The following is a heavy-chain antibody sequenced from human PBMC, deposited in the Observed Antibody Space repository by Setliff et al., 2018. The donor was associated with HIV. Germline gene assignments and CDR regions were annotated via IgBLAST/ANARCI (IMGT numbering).Heavy chain of an antibody. J-gene: IGHJ1*01. Sequence: GALRLSCAASGFTFSDYYMTWIRQAPGKGLEWVSAISGSGGSTYYADSVKGRFTISRDNSKNTLYLQMNSLRAEDTAVYYCAKEGSTAVAGYADYFQDWGQGTLVTVSS. D-gene: IGHD6-19*01. V-gene: IGHV3-23*01. CDR1: GFTFSDYY. CDR3: AKEGSTAVAGYADYFQD. CDR2: ISGSGGST.